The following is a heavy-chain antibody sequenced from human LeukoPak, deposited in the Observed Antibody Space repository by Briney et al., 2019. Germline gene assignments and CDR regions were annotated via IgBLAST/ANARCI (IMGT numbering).Heavy chain of an antibody. CDR1: GYTFTGYY. CDR3: ARPYYDFWSGYHDAFDI. V-gene: IGHV1-2*02. CDR2: INPNSGGT. Sequence: ASVKVSCKASGYTFTGYYMHWVRQAPGQGLEWMGWINPNSGGTTYAQKFQGRVTMTRDTSISTAYMELSRLRSDDTAVYYCARPYYDFWSGYHDAFDIWGQGTMVTVSS. J-gene: IGHJ3*02. D-gene: IGHD3-3*01.